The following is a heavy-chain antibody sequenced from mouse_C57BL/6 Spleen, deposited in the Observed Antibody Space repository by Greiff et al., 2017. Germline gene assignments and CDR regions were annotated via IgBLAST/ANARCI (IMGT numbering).Heavy chain of an antibody. CDR2: INPSTGGT. Sequence: EVQLQQSGPELVKPGASVKISCKASGYSFTGYYMNWVKQSPEKSLEWIGEINPSTGGTTYNQKFKAKATLTVDKSSSTAYMQLKSLTSEDSAVYYCASRNFEDWGQGTTLTVS. CDR1: GYSFTGYY. J-gene: IGHJ2*01. V-gene: IGHV1-42*01. CDR3: ASRNFED.